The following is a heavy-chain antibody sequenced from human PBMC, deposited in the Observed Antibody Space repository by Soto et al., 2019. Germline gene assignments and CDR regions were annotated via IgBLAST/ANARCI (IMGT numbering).Heavy chain of an antibody. D-gene: IGHD4-17*01. CDR3: ARDPTNDYGDDTFDY. Sequence: QVLLLQSGSEVKKAGSSVKVSCKASGDAFKSSAIHWVRQAPGQGLEYMGRIIPSYDRTKYAQKFQGRLTLTADMYTSTVSMELSSLRSEDTAVYYCARDPTNDYGDDTFDYWGQGTKVILSA. V-gene: IGHV1-69*06. J-gene: IGHJ4*02. CDR1: GDAFKSSA. CDR2: IIPSYDRT.